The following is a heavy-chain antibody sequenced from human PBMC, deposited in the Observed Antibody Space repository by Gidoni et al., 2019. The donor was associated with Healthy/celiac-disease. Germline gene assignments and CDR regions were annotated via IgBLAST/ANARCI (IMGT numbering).Heavy chain of an antibody. CDR3: VRGRDGYKPPDY. CDR1: GFTFSSYS. J-gene: IGHJ4*02. V-gene: IGHV3-21*01. Sequence: EVQLVESGGGLVKPGGSLRLSCAASGFTFSSYSMNWVRQAPGKGLEWVSSISSSSSYIYYADSVKGRFTISRDNAKNSLYLQMNSLRAEDTAVYYCVRGRDGYKPPDYWGQGTLVTVSS. CDR2: ISSSSSYI. D-gene: IGHD5-12*01.